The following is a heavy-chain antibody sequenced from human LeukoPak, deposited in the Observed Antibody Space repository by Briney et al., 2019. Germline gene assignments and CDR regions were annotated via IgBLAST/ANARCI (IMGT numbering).Heavy chain of an antibody. D-gene: IGHD1-26*01. CDR2: ISHDGKNK. Sequence: GGSPRLSCAAYGFTFSSHGMHWVRQAPGKGLEWVAVISHDGKNKDYVDSVKGRFTISRDNSKNTLHLEMDSLRPEDTAVYYCAKDGRLQTVYPYFDHWGQGMVVTVSS. J-gene: IGHJ4*02. V-gene: IGHV3-30*18. CDR3: AKDGRLQTVYPYFDH. CDR1: GFTFSSHG.